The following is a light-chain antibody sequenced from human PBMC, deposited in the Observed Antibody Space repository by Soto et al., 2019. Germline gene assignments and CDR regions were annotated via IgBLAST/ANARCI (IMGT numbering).Light chain of an antibody. V-gene: IGKV3-20*01. CDR1: QSVTNSF. J-gene: IGKJ5*01. CDR2: GAS. Sequence: EIVLAQSPGTLSLSPGARATLSCRASQSVTNSFLAWYQQKPGQAPRLLSYGASRRATGIPDRFSGSGSGKDFTLTISRLEPEDFAVYYCQQHETLITFGQGTRLE. CDR3: QQHETLIT.